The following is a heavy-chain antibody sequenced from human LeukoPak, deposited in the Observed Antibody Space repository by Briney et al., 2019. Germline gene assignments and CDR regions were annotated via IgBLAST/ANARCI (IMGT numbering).Heavy chain of an antibody. D-gene: IGHD3-10*01. CDR3: VRGALWFGELSDY. CDR2: INSDGINT. V-gene: IGHV3-74*01. J-gene: IGHJ4*02. Sequence: PGGSLRLSCAASGFTFSNYWMHWVRQAPGKGLVWVSRINSDGINTSYADSVKGRFTISRDNAKNTLYLQMNSLRAEDTAVYYCVRGALWFGELSDYWGQGTLVTVSS. CDR1: GFTFSNYW.